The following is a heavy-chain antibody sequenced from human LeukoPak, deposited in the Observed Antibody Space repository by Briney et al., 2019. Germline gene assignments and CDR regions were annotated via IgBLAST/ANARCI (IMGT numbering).Heavy chain of an antibody. CDR3: GSGDYYYFDY. Sequence: SETLSLTCTVSGGSISSTLYYWGWIRQPPGKGLEWIGSTYYGGDTYYNPSLKSRVTISVDTSKNQFSLKLSSVTAADTAVYYCGSGDYYYFDYWGQGTLVAVSS. D-gene: IGHD3-10*01. CDR1: GGSISSTLYY. CDR2: TYYGGDT. J-gene: IGHJ4*02. V-gene: IGHV4-39*01.